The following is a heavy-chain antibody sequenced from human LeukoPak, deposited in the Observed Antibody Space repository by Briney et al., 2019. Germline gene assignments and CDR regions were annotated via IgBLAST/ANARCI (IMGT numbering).Heavy chain of an antibody. J-gene: IGHJ3*02. V-gene: IGHV3-7*01. Sequence: GGSLRLSCAASGFTFSNYWMSWVRQAPGKGLEWVANIKEDGSQKDYVDSVKGRFTISRDNAKNSLYLQMNSLRAEDTAVYYCASTTTPGYCSSTSCPGDAFDIWGQGTMVTVSS. D-gene: IGHD2-2*01. CDR3: ASTTTPGYCSSTSCPGDAFDI. CDR1: GFTFSNYW. CDR2: IKEDGSQK.